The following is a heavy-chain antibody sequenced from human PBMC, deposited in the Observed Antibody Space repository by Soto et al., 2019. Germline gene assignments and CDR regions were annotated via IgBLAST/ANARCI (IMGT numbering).Heavy chain of an antibody. Sequence: ASVKVSCKASGYTFTSYGISWVRQAPGQGLEWMGWISAYNGNTNYAQKLQGRVTMTTDTSTSTAYMELRSLRSDDTAVYYRARAVYCGGDCYSFLDYWGQGTLVTVSS. J-gene: IGHJ4*02. CDR1: GYTFTSYG. V-gene: IGHV1-18*04. CDR2: ISAYNGNT. CDR3: ARAVYCGGDCYSFLDY. D-gene: IGHD2-21*02.